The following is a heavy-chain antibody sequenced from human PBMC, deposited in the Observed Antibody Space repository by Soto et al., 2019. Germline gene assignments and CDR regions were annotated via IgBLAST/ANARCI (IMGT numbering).Heavy chain of an antibody. J-gene: IGHJ4*02. D-gene: IGHD3-22*01. CDR3: ARDQGYYDSSGHGGYYFDY. Sequence: QVQLQESGPGLVKPSQTLSLTCTVSGGSISSGGYYWSWIRQHPGKGLEWIGYIYYSGSTYYNPSLKSRVTISVDTSKNQRSLKLSSVTAADTAVYYCARDQGYYDSSGHGGYYFDYWGQGTLVTVSS. CDR2: IYYSGST. CDR1: GGSISSGGYY. V-gene: IGHV4-31*03.